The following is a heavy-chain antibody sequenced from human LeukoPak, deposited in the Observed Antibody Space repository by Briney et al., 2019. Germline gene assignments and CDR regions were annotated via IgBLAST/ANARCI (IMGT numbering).Heavy chain of an antibody. V-gene: IGHV4-31*03. J-gene: IGHJ4*02. D-gene: IGHD5-12*01. CDR1: GGSISSGGYY. CDR2: IYYSGST. Sequence: PSETLSLTCTVSGGSISSGGYYWSWIRQHPGKGLEWIGYIYYSGSTYYNPSLKSRVTISVDTSKNQFSLKLSSVTAADTAVYYCARVVYYSIEWHYSDYWGQGTLVTVSS. CDR3: ARVVYYSIEWHYSDY.